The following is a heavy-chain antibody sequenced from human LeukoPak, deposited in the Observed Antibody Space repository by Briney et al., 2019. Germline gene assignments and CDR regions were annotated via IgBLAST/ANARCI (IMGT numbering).Heavy chain of an antibody. CDR2: IWYDGSNK. Sequence: PGGSLRLSCAASGFTFSSYGMHWVRQAPGKGLEWVAVIWYDGSNKYYADSVKGRFTISRDNSKNTLYLQMNSLRAEDTAVYYCAKDSPTGYYAMDVWGQGTTVTVSS. CDR3: AKDSPTGYYAMDV. D-gene: IGHD4-17*01. J-gene: IGHJ6*02. CDR1: GFTFSSYG. V-gene: IGHV3-33*06.